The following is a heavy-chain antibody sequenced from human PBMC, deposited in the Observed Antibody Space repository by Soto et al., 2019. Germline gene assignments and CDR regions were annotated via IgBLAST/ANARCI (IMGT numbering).Heavy chain of an antibody. V-gene: IGHV1-2*02. CDR3: ARDLAKGGGSAGFDY. CDR1: GYTFTVYY. J-gene: IGHJ4*02. Sequence: QVQLVQSGAEVKKPGAPVNVSCKASGYTFTVYYMHWVRQAPGQGLEWMGWINPKSGGTMYPQKFQGRATMAWDTSISTAYMALTRLRSDDTAVYYCARDLAKGGGSAGFDYWGQGTLVTVSS. D-gene: IGHD1-26*01. CDR2: INPKSGGT.